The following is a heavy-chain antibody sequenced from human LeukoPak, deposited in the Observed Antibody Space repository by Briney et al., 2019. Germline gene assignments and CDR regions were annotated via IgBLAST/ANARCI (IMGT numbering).Heavy chain of an antibody. CDR2: ISGNSESI. CDR1: GFTFNDYA. CDR3: ARDLGANKYYYGSGSLNYYMDV. Sequence: GGSLRLSCAVSGFTFNDYAMHWVRQIPGKGLEWVSGISGNSESIHYADSVRGRFTISRYNAKNTLYLQMNSLRAEDTAVYYCARDLGANKYYYGSGSLNYYMDVWGKGTTVTVSS. V-gene: IGHV3-9*01. D-gene: IGHD3-10*01. J-gene: IGHJ6*03.